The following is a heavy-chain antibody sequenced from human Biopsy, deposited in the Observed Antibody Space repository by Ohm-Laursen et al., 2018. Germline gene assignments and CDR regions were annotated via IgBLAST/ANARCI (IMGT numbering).Heavy chain of an antibody. CDR3: ARRGWGSGSSPFDY. D-gene: IGHD3-10*01. J-gene: IGHJ4*02. V-gene: IGHV3-21*04. Sequence: SLRLSCAASGFTFSPYSMNWVRQAPGQGLEWVSSISSSGSFIYFADSVKGRFTISRDNARNSLYLQMNSLRAEDTAVYYCARRGWGSGSSPFDYWGQGTLVTVSS. CDR2: ISSSGSFI. CDR1: GFTFSPYS.